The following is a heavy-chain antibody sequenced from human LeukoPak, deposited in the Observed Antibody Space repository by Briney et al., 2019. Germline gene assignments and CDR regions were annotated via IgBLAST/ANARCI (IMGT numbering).Heavy chain of an antibody. CDR1: GFMFSSYT. V-gene: IGHV3-30*04. CDR2: ISYDGSNK. Sequence: GGSLRLSCAASGFMFSSYTMNWVRQAPGKGLEWVAVISYDGSNKYYADSVKGRFTISRDNSKNTLYLQMNSLRAEDTAVYYCARDYSIVYWGQGTLVTVSS. D-gene: IGHD4-11*01. J-gene: IGHJ4*02. CDR3: ARDYSIVY.